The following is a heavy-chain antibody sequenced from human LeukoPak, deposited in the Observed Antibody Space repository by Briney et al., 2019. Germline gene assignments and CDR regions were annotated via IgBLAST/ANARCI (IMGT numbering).Heavy chain of an antibody. CDR1: CGSISSYY. D-gene: IGHD6-13*01. V-gene: IGHV4-4*07. CDR2: IYTSGTT. Sequence: SETLSLTCTVSCGSISSYYCGWVRQPARKGLGLIGLIYTSGTTNYTHSLKSRVTMSVDNSKNPFYLKLSSVTAADTAVYYCASSSRWAHNPFDYWGQGTLVPVSS. J-gene: IGHJ4*02. CDR3: ASSSRWAHNPFDY.